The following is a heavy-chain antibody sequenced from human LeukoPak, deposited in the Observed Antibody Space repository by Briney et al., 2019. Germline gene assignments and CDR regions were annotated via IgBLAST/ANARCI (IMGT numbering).Heavy chain of an antibody. CDR1: GGSFSGYY. CDR3: ARDLQYYGSGSYDGY. V-gene: IGHV4-34*01. D-gene: IGHD3-10*01. J-gene: IGHJ4*02. Sequence: PSETLSLTCAVYGGSFSGYYWSWTRQPPGKGLEWIGEINHSGSTNYNPSLKSRVTISVDTSKNQFSLRLSSVTAADTAVYYCARDLQYYGSGSYDGYWGQGTLVTVSS. CDR2: INHSGST.